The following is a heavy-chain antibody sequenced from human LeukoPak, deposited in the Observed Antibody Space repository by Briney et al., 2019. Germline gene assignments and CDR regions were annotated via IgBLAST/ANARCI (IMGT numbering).Heavy chain of an antibody. CDR1: GFTFSSYG. CDR3: AKDRGLWFGEV. J-gene: IGHJ4*02. V-gene: IGHV3-23*01. Sequence: SGGSLRLSCAASGFTFSSYGMSWVRQAPGKGLEWVSAISGSGGSTYYADSVKGRFTISRDNSKNTLYLQMNSPRAEDTAVYYCAKDRGLWFGEVWGQGTLVTVSS. D-gene: IGHD3-10*01. CDR2: ISGSGGST.